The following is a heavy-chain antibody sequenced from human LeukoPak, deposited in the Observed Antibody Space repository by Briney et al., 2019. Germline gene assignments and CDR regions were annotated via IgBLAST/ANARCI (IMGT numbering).Heavy chain of an antibody. V-gene: IGHV4-59*01. CDR2: IYYSGST. Sequence: SETLSLTCTVSGGSISTYYWSWVRQPPGKGLEWMGYIYYSGSTNYSPSLQSRVTISVDTSRNQISLRLSSVSAADTAMYYCARSGTKTNGFDYWGQGTLVTVSS. CDR3: ARSGTKTNGFDY. J-gene: IGHJ4*02. CDR1: GGSISTYY. D-gene: IGHD2-8*01.